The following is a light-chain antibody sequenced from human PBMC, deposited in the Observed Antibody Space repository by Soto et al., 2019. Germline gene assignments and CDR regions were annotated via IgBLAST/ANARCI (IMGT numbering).Light chain of an antibody. J-gene: IGKJ5*01. CDR3: QKYDSFSIN. CDR2: KAS. V-gene: IGKV1-5*03. Sequence: DIQMTQSPSSLSGSVGDIVTITCRASQTISSWLAWYQQKPGKAPKLLIYKASTIKSGVPSRFSGSGSGTEFTLTISSLQPDDFATYFCQKYDSFSINFGQGTQLEIK. CDR1: QTISSW.